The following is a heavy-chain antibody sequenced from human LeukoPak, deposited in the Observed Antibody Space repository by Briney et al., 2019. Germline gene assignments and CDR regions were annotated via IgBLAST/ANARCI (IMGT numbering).Heavy chain of an antibody. CDR3: ARLTTLVRGVIIGFDY. CDR2: VYPGDSDT. V-gene: IGHV5-51*01. D-gene: IGHD3-10*01. CDR1: GHSFTNYW. J-gene: IGHJ4*02. Sequence: GESLKISCKGSGHSFTNYWIGWVRQMPGKGLEWRGIVYPGDSDTRYSPSFQGQVTISADKSISTAYLQWSSLKASDSAMYYCARLTTLVRGVIIGFDYWGQGTLVTVSS.